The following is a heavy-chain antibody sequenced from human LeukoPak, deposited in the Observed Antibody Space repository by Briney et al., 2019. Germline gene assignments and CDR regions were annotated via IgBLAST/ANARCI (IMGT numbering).Heavy chain of an antibody. CDR1: GGSFSAYC. CDR3: ASPLTTVTTRGPPGY. J-gene: IGHJ4*02. Sequence: PSETLSLTCAVYGGSFSAYCWNWIRQPPGKGLEWIGEINHSGSTNYNPSLKSRVTISIDTSKNQFSLKLSSVTAADTAVYYCASPLTTVTTRGPPGYWGQGTLVTVSS. D-gene: IGHD4-17*01. V-gene: IGHV4-34*01. CDR2: INHSGST.